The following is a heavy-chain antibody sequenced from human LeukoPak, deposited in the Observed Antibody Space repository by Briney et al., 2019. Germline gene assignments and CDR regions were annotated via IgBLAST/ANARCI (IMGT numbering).Heavy chain of an antibody. J-gene: IGHJ3*02. CDR3: ASSASSSFAFDI. D-gene: IGHD6-6*01. CDR2: IYYSGST. V-gene: IGHV4-30-4*01. Sequence: SQTLSLTCTVSGGSISSGDYYWSWIRQPPGKGLEWIGYIYYSGSTYYNPSLKSRVTISVDTSKTQFSLKLSSVTAADTAVYYCASSASSSFAFDIWGQGTMVTVSS. CDR1: GGSISSGDYY.